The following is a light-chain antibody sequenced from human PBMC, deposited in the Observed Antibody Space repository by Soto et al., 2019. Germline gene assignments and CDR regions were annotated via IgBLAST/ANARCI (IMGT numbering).Light chain of an antibody. Sequence: EIVMTQSPATLSVSPGERATLSCRASQSISSNLAWYQQKPGQAPRLLIYDSTNRAAGIPARFSGSRSGTDFTLTISSVEPEDFAMYYCQQYANWPLTFGGGTKVDIK. V-gene: IGKV3D-15*01. CDR3: QQYANWPLT. CDR1: QSISSN. CDR2: DST. J-gene: IGKJ4*01.